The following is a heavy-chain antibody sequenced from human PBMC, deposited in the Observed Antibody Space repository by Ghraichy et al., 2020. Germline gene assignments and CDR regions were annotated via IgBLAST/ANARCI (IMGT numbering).Heavy chain of an antibody. D-gene: IGHD5-18*01. Sequence: SETLSLTCTVSGGSISSYYWSWIRQPPGKGLEWIGYIYYSGSTNYNPSLKSRVTISVETSKNQFSLKLSSVTAADTAVYYCAAGIQLYGMDVWGQGTTVTVSS. J-gene: IGHJ6*02. CDR1: GGSISSYY. V-gene: IGHV4-59*01. CDR2: IYYSGST. CDR3: AAGIQLYGMDV.